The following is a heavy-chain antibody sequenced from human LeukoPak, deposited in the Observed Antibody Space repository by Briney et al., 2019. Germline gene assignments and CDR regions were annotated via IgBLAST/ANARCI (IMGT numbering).Heavy chain of an antibody. CDR3: ARGPNYDILTGYYHSNFDY. Sequence: PGGSLRLSCAASGFTFSDYYMSWIRQAPGKGLEWVSYISSSGSTIYYADSVKGRFTISRDNAKNSLYLQMNSLRAEDTAVYYCARGPNYDILTGYYHSNFDYWGQGTLVTVSS. V-gene: IGHV3-11*01. CDR1: GFTFSDYY. J-gene: IGHJ4*02. CDR2: ISSSGSTI. D-gene: IGHD3-9*01.